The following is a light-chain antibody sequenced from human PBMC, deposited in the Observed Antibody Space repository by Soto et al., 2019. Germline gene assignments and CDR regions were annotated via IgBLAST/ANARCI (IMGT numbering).Light chain of an antibody. CDR3: QQYNNWPRT. V-gene: IGKV3-15*01. Sequence: IVMPQSPATLSVSPGERATLSCRASQSVSSNLAWYQQKPGQAPRLLIYGASTRATGIPARFSGSGSGTEFTLTISSLQSEDFAVYYCQQYNNWPRTLGQGTKVDIK. J-gene: IGKJ1*01. CDR1: QSVSSN. CDR2: GAS.